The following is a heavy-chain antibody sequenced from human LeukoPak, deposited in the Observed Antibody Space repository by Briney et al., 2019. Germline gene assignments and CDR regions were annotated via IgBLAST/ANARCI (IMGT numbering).Heavy chain of an antibody. Sequence: PLGTLSLTCAVSGGSISSSDWRSWVRQPPGKGLEWIGEIYHSGNTNYNPSLKSRVTISVDKSKNQFSLKLSSVTAADTAVYYCARDGEYSWPLDAFAFWGQGTMVTVSS. CDR2: IYHSGNT. CDR3: ARDGEYSWPLDAFAF. J-gene: IGHJ3*01. D-gene: IGHD5-18*01. V-gene: IGHV4-4*02. CDR1: GGSISSSDW.